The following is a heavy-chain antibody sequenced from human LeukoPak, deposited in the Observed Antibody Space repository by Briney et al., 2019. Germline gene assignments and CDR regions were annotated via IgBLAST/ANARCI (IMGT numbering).Heavy chain of an antibody. Sequence: PGGSLRLSCAASGFTFSSYWMSWVRQAPGKGLEWVANIKQDGSEKYYVDSVKGRFTISRDSSKNTMYLQMNSLRVEDTAMYYCGRDVGPWGQGTLVTVSS. V-gene: IGHV3-7*03. J-gene: IGHJ5*02. CDR2: IKQDGSEK. CDR3: GRDVGP. CDR1: GFTFSSYW.